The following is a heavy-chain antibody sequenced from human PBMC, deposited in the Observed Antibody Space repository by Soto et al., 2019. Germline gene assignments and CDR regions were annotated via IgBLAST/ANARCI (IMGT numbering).Heavy chain of an antibody. Sequence: QVQLVESGGGVVQPGRSLRLSCAASGFTFSSYGMHWVRQAPGKGLEWVAVIWYDGSNKYYADSVKGRFTISRDNSKNTLYLQMNSLSAEDTAVYYCARGRAFIAVAGTLVYWGQGTLVTVSS. V-gene: IGHV3-33*01. D-gene: IGHD6-19*01. CDR1: GFTFSSYG. J-gene: IGHJ4*02. CDR3: ARGRAFIAVAGTLVY. CDR2: IWYDGSNK.